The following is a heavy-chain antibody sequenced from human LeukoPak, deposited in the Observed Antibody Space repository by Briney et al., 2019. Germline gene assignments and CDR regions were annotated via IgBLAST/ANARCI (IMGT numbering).Heavy chain of an antibody. D-gene: IGHD4-11*01. J-gene: IGHJ4*02. CDR1: GGSISSSSYY. CDR3: ARVTLTTDWLFDY. V-gene: IGHV4-61*05. Sequence: SETLSLTCTVSGGSISSSSYYWGWIRQPPGKGLEWIGYIYYSGSTNYNPSLKSRVTISVDTSKNQFSLKLSSVTAADTAVYYCARVTLTTDWLFDYWGQGTLVTVSS. CDR2: IYYSGST.